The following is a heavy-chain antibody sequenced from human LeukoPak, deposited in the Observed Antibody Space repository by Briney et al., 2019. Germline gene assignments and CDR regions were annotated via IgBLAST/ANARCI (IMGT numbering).Heavy chain of an antibody. J-gene: IGHJ4*02. CDR3: ARAKIGCCSSTSCPSHFDY. D-gene: IGHD2-2*01. Sequence: GGSLRLSCAASGFTFSSYWMHWVRQAPGKGLVWVSRINSDGSSTSYADSVKGRFTISRDNAKNTLYLQMNSLRAEDTAVYYCARAKIGCCSSTSCPSHFDYWGQGTLVTVSS. V-gene: IGHV3-74*01. CDR2: INSDGSST. CDR1: GFTFSSYW.